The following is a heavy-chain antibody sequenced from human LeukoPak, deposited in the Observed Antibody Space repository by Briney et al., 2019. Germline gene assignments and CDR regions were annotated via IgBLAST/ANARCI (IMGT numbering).Heavy chain of an antibody. CDR2: INAGNGNT. V-gene: IGHV1-3*01. D-gene: IGHD2-15*01. J-gene: IGHJ4*02. Sequence: ASVKVSCKASGYTFTSYAMHWVRQAPGQRLEWMGWINAGNGNTKYSQKFQGRVTITRDTSASTAYMELGSLRSEDTAVYYCARDLRGGYCSGGSCYPGNYWGQGTLVTVSS. CDR1: GYTFTSYA. CDR3: ARDLRGGYCSGGSCYPGNY.